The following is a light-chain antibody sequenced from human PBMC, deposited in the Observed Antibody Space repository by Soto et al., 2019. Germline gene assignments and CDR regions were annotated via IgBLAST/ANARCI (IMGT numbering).Light chain of an antibody. J-gene: IGKJ1*01. CDR2: GAS. Sequence: EIVMTQSPATLSVSPGERATLSCRASQSVSSNLAWYQQKPGQAPRLLIYGASTRATGNPARFSGSGSGTEFTLTISSLQSEDFAVYYCQQYNNWPHTFGQGTKVEIK. V-gene: IGKV3-15*01. CDR1: QSVSSN. CDR3: QQYNNWPHT.